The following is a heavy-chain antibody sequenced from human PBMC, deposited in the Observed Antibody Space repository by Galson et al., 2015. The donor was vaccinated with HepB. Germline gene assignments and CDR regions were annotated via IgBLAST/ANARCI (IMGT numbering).Heavy chain of an antibody. CDR3: ARGSLLSYGLDY. D-gene: IGHD5-18*01. Sequence: SLRLSCAASGFTFSDYYMSWIRQAPGKGLEWVSYISSSSYTNYADSVKGRFTISRDNARNSLYLQMNSLRAEDTAVYYCARGSLLSYGLDYWGQGTMVTVSS. CDR2: ISSSSYT. CDR1: GFTFSDYY. J-gene: IGHJ3*01. V-gene: IGHV3-11*06.